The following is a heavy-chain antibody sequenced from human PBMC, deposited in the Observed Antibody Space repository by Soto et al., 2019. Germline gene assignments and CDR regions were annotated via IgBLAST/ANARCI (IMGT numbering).Heavy chain of an antibody. CDR2: ISHDGGAT. CDR1: GFTFSTTG. V-gene: IGHV3-30*18. CDR3: AKDLYGAGWYNYFDP. D-gene: IGHD6-19*01. Sequence: QVQLVESGVGVVQPGRSLRLSCVASGFTFSTTGMHWVRQVPGKGLEWVAMISHDGGATYYADSVKGRFTISRDTSKSTLYLQMNSLRPEDTAVYHCAKDLYGAGWYNYFDPWGQGTLVTVSS. J-gene: IGHJ5*02.